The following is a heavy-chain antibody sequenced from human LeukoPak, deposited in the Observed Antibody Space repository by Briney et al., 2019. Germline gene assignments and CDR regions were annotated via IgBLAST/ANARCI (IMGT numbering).Heavy chain of an antibody. D-gene: IGHD3-22*01. J-gene: IGHJ4*02. CDR2: IYYSGIT. CDR1: GGSFSGYY. Sequence: SETLSLTCAVYGGSFSGYYWSWLRQPPGKGLEWIGFIYYSGITDYNPSLKSRVTISVDTSKNQFSLKLSSVTAADTAVYYCARVRVLSYYDSSGDLYYFQYWGQGTLVTVSS. V-gene: IGHV4-59*01. CDR3: ARVRVLSYYDSSGDLYYFQY.